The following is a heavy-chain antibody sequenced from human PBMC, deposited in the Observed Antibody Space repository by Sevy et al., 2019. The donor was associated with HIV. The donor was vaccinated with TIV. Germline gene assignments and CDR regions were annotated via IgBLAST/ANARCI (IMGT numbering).Heavy chain of an antibody. CDR3: ARDNDYYYYGMDV. CDR2: IKQDGSEK. CDR1: GFTFSSYW. V-gene: IGHV3-7*01. Sequence: GGSLRLSCAASGFTFSSYWMSWVRQAPGKGLEWVANIKQDGSEKYYVDSVKARFTISRDNAKNSLYLQMNSLRAEDTAVYYCARDNDYYYYGMDVWGQGTTVTVSS. J-gene: IGHJ6*02.